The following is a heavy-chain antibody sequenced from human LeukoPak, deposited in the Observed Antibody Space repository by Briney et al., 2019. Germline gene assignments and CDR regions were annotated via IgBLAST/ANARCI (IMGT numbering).Heavy chain of an antibody. CDR3: ARDFYGPFYYYGMDV. J-gene: IGHJ6*02. CDR2: IKQDGSEK. Sequence: GGSLRLSCGASGFTFSNFWMSWVRQAPGKGLEWVANIKQDGSEKYYVASVRGRFIISRDNAKNSLYLQMNTLRAEDTAVYYCARDFYGPFYYYGMDVWGQGTTVTVSS. D-gene: IGHD2/OR15-2a*01. V-gene: IGHV3-7*05. CDR1: GFTFSNFW.